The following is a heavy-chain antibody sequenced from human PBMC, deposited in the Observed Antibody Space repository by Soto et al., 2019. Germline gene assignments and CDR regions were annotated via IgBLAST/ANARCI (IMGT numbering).Heavy chain of an antibody. CDR2: ITAYNGKT. J-gene: IGHJ4*02. V-gene: IGHV1-18*01. CDR1: GYRFTNYA. CDR3: AREMTTMTFYDY. Sequence: ASVKVSCKASGYRFTNYAITWVRQAPGEGLEWMGWITAYNGKTNNAQKFQGRVTMTTDTSASTAYMELRSLRSDDTAVYYCAREMTTMTFYDYWGQGTLVTVSS.